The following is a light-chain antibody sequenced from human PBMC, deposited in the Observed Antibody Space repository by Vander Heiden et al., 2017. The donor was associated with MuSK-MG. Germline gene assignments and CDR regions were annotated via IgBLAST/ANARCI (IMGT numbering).Light chain of an antibody. V-gene: IGLV3-21*02. CDR2: DEN. J-gene: IGLJ2*01. CDR3: QVGESSSGHVV. Sequence: SYVLSQPPSVSAAPGQTATLTCGGNDIGSKDVHWYQQRPGQAPVLVVYDENDRPSGIFDRFSDSNSGNTATMTTTRVEAGDEADYYCQVGESSSGHVVFGGGTKLSVL. CDR1: DIGSKD.